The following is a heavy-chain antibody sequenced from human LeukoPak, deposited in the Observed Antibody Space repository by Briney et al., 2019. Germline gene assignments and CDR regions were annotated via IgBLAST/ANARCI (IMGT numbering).Heavy chain of an antibody. CDR1: GFTFDDYG. D-gene: IGHD3-3*01. J-gene: IGHJ4*02. Sequence: GGSLRLSCAASGFTFDDYGMSWVRQAPGKGLEWVSGINWNGGSTGYADSVKGRFTISRDNAKNSLYLQMNSLRAEDTAVYYCARDQGERFLEWLQRGGVDYWGQGTLVTVSS. CDR3: ARDQGERFLEWLQRGGVDY. V-gene: IGHV3-20*04. CDR2: INWNGGST.